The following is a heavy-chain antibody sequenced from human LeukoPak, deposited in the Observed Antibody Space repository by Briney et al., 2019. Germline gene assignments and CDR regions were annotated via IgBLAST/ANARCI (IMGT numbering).Heavy chain of an antibody. J-gene: IGHJ4*02. CDR1: GGSISSSRHY. Sequence: SETLSLTCTVSGGSISSSRHYWGWIRQPPGKGLEWIGSIYYSGSTYYNPSLKSRVTISVDTSKNQFSLKLSSVTAADTAVYYCARGSARIAEDYFDYWGQGNLVTVSS. V-gene: IGHV4-39*01. CDR3: ARGSARIAEDYFDY. D-gene: IGHD6-13*01. CDR2: IYYSGST.